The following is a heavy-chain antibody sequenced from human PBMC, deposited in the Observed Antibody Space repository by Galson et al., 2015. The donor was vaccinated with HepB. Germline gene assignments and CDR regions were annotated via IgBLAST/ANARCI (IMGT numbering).Heavy chain of an antibody. CDR1: SGSVSNSY. CDR3: AKGGGIAASGHNWFDP. J-gene: IGHJ5*02. CDR2: IYSSGTT. V-gene: IGHV4-59*02. Sequence: SETLSLTCTVSSGSVSNSYWSWIRQPPGKGLEWIASIYSSGTTNYNPSLKSQVTISVDTSKNQFSLKLTSVTAADTAMYYCAKGGGIAASGHNWFDPWGQGTLVIVSS. D-gene: IGHD6-25*01.